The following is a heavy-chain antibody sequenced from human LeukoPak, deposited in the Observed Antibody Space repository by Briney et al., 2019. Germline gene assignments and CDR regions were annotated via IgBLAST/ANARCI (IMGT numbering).Heavy chain of an antibody. J-gene: IGHJ4*02. CDR2: ISGSGGRA. CDR1: GFTFTNYA. Sequence: GGSLRLSCAASGFTFTNYAMSWVRQAPGKGLGLEWVSAISGSGGRAFHADSVKGRFTISRDNSKNTLYLQMNSLRAEDTAVYYCAKDRYNHDSSGYYYVFDNWGRGTLVTVSS. D-gene: IGHD3-22*01. CDR3: AKDRYNHDSSGYYYVFDN. V-gene: IGHV3-23*01.